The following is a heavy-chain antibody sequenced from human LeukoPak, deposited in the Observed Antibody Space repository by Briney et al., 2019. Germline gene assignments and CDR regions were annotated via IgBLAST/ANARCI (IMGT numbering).Heavy chain of an antibody. CDR2: IKQDGSEK. CDR3: ARGGPRLWLNYFDY. V-gene: IGHV3-7*01. D-gene: IGHD5-18*01. CDR1: GFTFSSYW. Sequence: GGSLRLSCAASGFTFSSYWMSWVRQAPGKGLEGVANIKQDGSEKYYVDSVKGRFTISRDNAKNSLYLQMNSLRAEDTAVYYCARGGPRLWLNYFDYWGQGTLVTVSS. J-gene: IGHJ4*02.